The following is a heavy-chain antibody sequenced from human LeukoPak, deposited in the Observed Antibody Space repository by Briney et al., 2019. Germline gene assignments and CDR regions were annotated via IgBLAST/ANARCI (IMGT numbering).Heavy chain of an antibody. V-gene: IGHV3-21*01. CDR1: VFIFRSYS. Sequence: GGSLRLSCASSVFIFRSYSMNSLRQAPGKGLEWVSSISSSSSYIYYADSVKGRFTISRDNAKNSLYLQMNSLRAEDTAVYYCARDERKWNFDYWAREPWSPSPQ. D-gene: IGHD2-8*01. J-gene: IGHJ4*02. CDR2: ISSSSSYI. CDR3: ARDERKWNFDY.